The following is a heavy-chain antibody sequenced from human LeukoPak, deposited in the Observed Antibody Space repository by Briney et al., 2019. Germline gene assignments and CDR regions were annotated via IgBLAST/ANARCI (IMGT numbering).Heavy chain of an antibody. V-gene: IGHV1-2*06. D-gene: IGHD6-13*01. CDR3: ARDQGSLTRSWYTGY. CDR1: GYTFTGYH. J-gene: IGHJ4*02. CDR2: INPYSGDT. Sequence: ASVKVSCKASGYTFTGYHIRWVRQAPGQGLEWMGRINPYSGDTNFAQKFQGRVTMTRDTSITTAHMDLSSLTPDDTAVYFCARDQGSLTRSWYTGYWGQGTQVTVSS.